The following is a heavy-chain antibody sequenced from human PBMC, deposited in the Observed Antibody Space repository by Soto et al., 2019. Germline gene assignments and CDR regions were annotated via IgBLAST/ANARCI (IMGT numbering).Heavy chain of an antibody. V-gene: IGHV1-8*01. CDR3: GGGPVLLWFGELRYYYYYYMDV. Sequence: QVQLVQSGAEVKKPGASVKVSCKASGYTFTSYDINWVRQATGQGLEWMGWMNPNSGNTGYAQKFQGRVTMTRNTSISTAYMELSSLRSEDTAGYYWGGGPVLLWFGELRYYYYYYMDVWGKGTTVTVSS. D-gene: IGHD3-10*01. CDR1: GYTFTSYD. CDR2: MNPNSGNT. J-gene: IGHJ6*03.